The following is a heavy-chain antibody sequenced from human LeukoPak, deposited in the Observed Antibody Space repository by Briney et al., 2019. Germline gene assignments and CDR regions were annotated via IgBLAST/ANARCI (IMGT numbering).Heavy chain of an antibody. CDR2: IYYSGST. CDR1: GGSISSSSYY. V-gene: IGHV4-39*01. J-gene: IGHJ3*02. Sequence: SETLSLTCTVSGGSISSSSYYWGWIRQPPGKGLEWIGSIYYSGSTNYNPSLKSRVTISVDTSKNQFSLKLSSVTAADTAVYYCARQRWGFLDAFDIWGQGTMVTVSS. CDR3: ARQRWGFLDAFDI. D-gene: IGHD4-23*01.